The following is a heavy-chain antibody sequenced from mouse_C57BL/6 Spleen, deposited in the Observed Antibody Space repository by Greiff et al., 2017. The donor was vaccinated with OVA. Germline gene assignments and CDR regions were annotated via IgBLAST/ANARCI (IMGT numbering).Heavy chain of an antibody. V-gene: IGHV5-9*01. CDR1: GFTFSSYT. CDR2: ISGGGGNT. D-gene: IGHD2-5*01. CDR3: ARQKGNSNLYFDY. J-gene: IGHJ2*01. Sequence: DVMLVESGGGLVKPGGSLKLSCAASGFTFSSYTMSWVRQTPEKRLEWVATISGGGGNTYYPDSVKGRFTISRDNAKNTLYLQMSSLRSEDTALYYCARQKGNSNLYFDYWGQGTTLTVSS.